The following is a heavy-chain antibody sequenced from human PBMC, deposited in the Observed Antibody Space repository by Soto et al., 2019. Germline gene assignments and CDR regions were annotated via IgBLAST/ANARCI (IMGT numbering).Heavy chain of an antibody. D-gene: IGHD3-16*01. CDR2: ISSSSSYI. Sequence: GGSLRLSCAASGFTFSSYSMNWVRQAPGKGLEWVSSISSSSSYIYYADSVKGRFTISRDNAKNSLYLQMNSLRAEDTAVYYCASELEETRGEDYWGQGTLVTVSS. V-gene: IGHV3-21*01. CDR1: GFTFSSYS. J-gene: IGHJ4*02. CDR3: ASELEETRGEDY.